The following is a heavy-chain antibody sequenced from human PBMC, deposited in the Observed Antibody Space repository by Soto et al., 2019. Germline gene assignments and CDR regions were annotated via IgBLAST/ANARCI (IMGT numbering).Heavy chain of an antibody. V-gene: IGHV1-3*01. D-gene: IGHD6-19*01. CDR2: INAGNGNT. CDR3: ARSYSSGWYAGEPYYFDY. CDR1: GYTFTSYA. J-gene: IGHJ4*02. Sequence: GASVKVSCKASGYTFTSYAMHWVRQAPGQRLEWMGWINAGNGNTKYSQKFQGRVTITRDTSASTAYMELSSLRSEDTAVYYCARSYSSGWYAGEPYYFDYWGQGTLVTVSS.